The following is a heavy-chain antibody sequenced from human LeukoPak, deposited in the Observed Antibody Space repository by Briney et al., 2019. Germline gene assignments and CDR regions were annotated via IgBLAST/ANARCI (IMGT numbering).Heavy chain of an antibody. Sequence: SETLSLTCAVYGGSFSGYYWSWIGQPPGKGLEWIGEINHSGSTNYNPSLKSRVTISVDTSKNQFSLKLSSVTAADTAVYYCARRPLYSSSWYSVKALSNWFDPWGQGTLVTVSS. CDR1: GGSFSGYY. V-gene: IGHV4-34*01. CDR3: ARRPLYSSSWYSVKALSNWFDP. CDR2: INHSGST. J-gene: IGHJ5*02. D-gene: IGHD6-13*01.